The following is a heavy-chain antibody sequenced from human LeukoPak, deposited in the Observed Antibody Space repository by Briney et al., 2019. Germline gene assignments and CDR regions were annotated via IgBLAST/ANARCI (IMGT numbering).Heavy chain of an antibody. J-gene: IGHJ6*03. CDR1: GDSVSSNSAA. V-gene: IGHV6-1*01. Sequence: SQALSLTCAISGDSVSSNSAAWNWIRQSPSRGLEWLGRTYYRSKRYNDHAVSVKSRITINPDTSKNQFSLQLNTVTPEDTAVYYCARVIAAAGKHYFYYMDVWGKGTTVTVSS. CDR3: ARVIAAAGKHYFYYMDV. D-gene: IGHD6-13*01. CDR2: TYYRSKRYN.